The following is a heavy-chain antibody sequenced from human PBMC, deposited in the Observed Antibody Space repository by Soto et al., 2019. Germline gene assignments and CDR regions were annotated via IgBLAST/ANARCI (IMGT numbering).Heavy chain of an antibody. D-gene: IGHD2-2*01. Sequence: SVKVSCKASGYTFTSYDISWVRQAPGQGLEWMGGIIPIFGTANYAQKFQGRVTITADESTSTAYMELSSLRSEDTAVYYCARVIYCISTSSPLSTYFDYWGQGTLVTVSS. CDR2: IIPIFGTA. CDR1: GYTFTSYD. CDR3: ARVIYCISTSSPLSTYFDY. V-gene: IGHV1-69*13. J-gene: IGHJ4*02.